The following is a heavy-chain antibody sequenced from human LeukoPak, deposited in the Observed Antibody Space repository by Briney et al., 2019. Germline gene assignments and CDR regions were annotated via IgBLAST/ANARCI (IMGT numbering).Heavy chain of an antibody. Sequence: PGGSLRLSCSASGFTFSNYAMHWVRQAPGKGLEWVGFIRSKADDGTTEYAASVKGRFTISRDDSKSIAYLQMNSLRTDDTAVYYRTREGFYSSSWNWGQGTLVTVSS. CDR1: GFTFSNYA. V-gene: IGHV3-49*04. D-gene: IGHD6-13*01. J-gene: IGHJ4*02. CDR2: IRSKADDGTT. CDR3: TREGFYSSSWN.